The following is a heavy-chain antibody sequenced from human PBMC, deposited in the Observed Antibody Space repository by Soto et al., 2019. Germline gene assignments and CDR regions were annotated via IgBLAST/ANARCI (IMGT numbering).Heavy chain of an antibody. CDR1: GFTFRSYS. V-gene: IGHV3-30-3*01. CDR2: ISYDGSNK. Sequence: GGSLRLSCAAPGFTFRSYSIHWVRPGPGKGLEWVAVISYDGSNKYYADSVKGRFTISRDNSKNTLYLQMNSLRAEDTAVYYCARDGSSGYIDYWGQGTLVTVSS. J-gene: IGHJ4*02. D-gene: IGHD3-22*01. CDR3: ARDGSSGYIDY.